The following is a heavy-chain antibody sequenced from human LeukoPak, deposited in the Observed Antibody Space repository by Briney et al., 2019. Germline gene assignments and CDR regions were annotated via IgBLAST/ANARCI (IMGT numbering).Heavy chain of an antibody. CDR2: IYTSGTI. J-gene: IGHJ4*02. CDR3: ARDRGTSWYSYFDS. D-gene: IGHD2-2*02. Sequence: SETLSLTCTVSGGSVITYKWSWIRQSAGKGLEWIGRIYTSGTINSNPSLKSRVTMSVDTSKNQISLKLTPVTAADTALYYCARDRGTSWYSYFDSWGQGTLVTVSS. CDR1: GGSVITYK. V-gene: IGHV4-4*07.